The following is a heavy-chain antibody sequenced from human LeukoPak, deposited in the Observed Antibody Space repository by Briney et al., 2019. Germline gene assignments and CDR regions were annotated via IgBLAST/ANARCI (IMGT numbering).Heavy chain of an antibody. J-gene: IGHJ3*02. CDR2: ISYDGSNK. D-gene: IGHD2-15*01. Sequence: GGSLRLSCAASGFTFSSYAMHWVRQAPGKGLEWVAVISYDGSNKYYADSVKGRFTISRDNSKNTLYLQMNSLRAEDTAVYYCARDLLGYVVVVAATDAFDIWGQGTMVTVSS. V-gene: IGHV3-30-3*01. CDR3: ARDLLGYVVVVAATDAFDI. CDR1: GFTFSSYA.